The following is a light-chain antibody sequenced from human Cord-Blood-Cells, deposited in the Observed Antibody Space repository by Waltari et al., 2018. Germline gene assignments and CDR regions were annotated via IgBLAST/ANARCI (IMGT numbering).Light chain of an antibody. J-gene: IGKJ5*01. Sequence: DIVMTQSPDSLAVSLGERATINCKSSQSVLYSSNNKNYLAWYQQKPGHPPRVLIYWASTRESGVPDRFSGSGSGTDFTLTISSLQAEDVAVYYCQQYYSTPPITFGQGTRLEIK. CDR2: WAS. CDR1: QSVLYSSNNKNY. V-gene: IGKV4-1*01. CDR3: QQYYSTPPIT.